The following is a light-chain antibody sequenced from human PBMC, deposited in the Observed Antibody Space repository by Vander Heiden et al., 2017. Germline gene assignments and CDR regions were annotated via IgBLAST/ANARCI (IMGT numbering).Light chain of an antibody. CDR3: ASYTTSGTYV. Sequence: QSALTQPASVSGSPGQSITISCTGSSSDVGGYDSVSWYQKHTGAAPKLMIYDVTNRPSGLSSRFSGSKSGHTASLTISGLQSEDEADYYCASYTTSGTYVFGPGTTVTVL. J-gene: IGLJ1*01. V-gene: IGLV2-14*03. CDR2: DVT. CDR1: SSDVGGYDS.